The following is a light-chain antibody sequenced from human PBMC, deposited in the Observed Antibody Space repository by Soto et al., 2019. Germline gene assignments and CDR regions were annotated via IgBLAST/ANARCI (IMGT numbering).Light chain of an antibody. CDR2: DAS. V-gene: IGKV3-11*01. J-gene: IGKJ5*01. CDR1: QSVSSY. Sequence: IVLPPSPTTLSLTPGERAPLSCRASQSVSSYLAWYQQKPGQAPRLLIYDASNRATGIPARFSGSGSGTDFTLTVSSLEPEDFAVYYCQQRSNWPAITFGQGTRLEIK. CDR3: QQRSNWPAIT.